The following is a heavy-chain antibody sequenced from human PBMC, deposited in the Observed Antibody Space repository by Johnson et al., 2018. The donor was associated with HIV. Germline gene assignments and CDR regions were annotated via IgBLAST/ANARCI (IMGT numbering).Heavy chain of an antibody. CDR2: ISWNSGSI. CDR3: AKARFMAGLTDAVDI. V-gene: IGHV3-9*01. J-gene: IGHJ3*02. CDR1: GFTFDDYA. D-gene: IGHD6-19*01. Sequence: VQLVESGGGLVQPGRSLRLSCVASGFTFDDYAMHWVRQAPGKGLEWVSGISWNSGSIGCADSVKGRFTISRDNAKNSLYLQMNSLRPEDTALYFCAKARFMAGLTDAVDIWGQGTMVTVSS.